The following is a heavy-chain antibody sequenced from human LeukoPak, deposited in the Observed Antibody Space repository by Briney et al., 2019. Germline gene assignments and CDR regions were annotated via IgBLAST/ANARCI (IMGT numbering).Heavy chain of an antibody. CDR1: GGTFSSYA. J-gene: IGHJ4*02. V-gene: IGHV1-69*05. CDR3: ARQLNYGDYVGVDY. D-gene: IGHD4-17*01. Sequence: SVKVSCKASGGTFSSYAISWVRQAPGQGREGMGGIIPIFGKANYAQKFQGRGTITTDEYTRTDYMELSSLRSEDTAVYYCARQLNYGDYVGVDYWGQGTLVTVSS. CDR2: IIPIFGKA.